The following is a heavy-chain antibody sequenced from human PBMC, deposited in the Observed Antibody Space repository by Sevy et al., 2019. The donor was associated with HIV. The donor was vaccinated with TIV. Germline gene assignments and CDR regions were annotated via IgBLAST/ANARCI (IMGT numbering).Heavy chain of an antibody. CDR3: ARRNDFAI. CDR2: VYYIGGT. CDR1: GGSINSDH. Sequence: SETLSLTCTVSGGSINSDHWNWIRQPPGKGLEWIGYVYYIGGTNYNPSLKNRVTISVDRTRNQFSLKLTSVTAADTAVYYCARRNDFAIWGQGTMVTVSS. J-gene: IGHJ3*02. V-gene: IGHV4-59*08.